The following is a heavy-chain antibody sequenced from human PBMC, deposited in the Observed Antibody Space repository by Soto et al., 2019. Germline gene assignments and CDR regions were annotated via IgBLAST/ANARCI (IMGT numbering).Heavy chain of an antibody. V-gene: IGHV4-31*03. CDR1: GGSISSGGYY. J-gene: IGHJ4*02. Sequence: QVQLQESGPGLVKPSQTLSLTCTVSGGSISSGGYYWSWIRQHPRKGLEWNGYISYSGSTYYDPSLKSRLTLSLDTSKNQFSLKLSSVTAADTAVYYCARGVRIWGQGTLVTVSS. CDR3: ARGVRI. D-gene: IGHD2-15*01. CDR2: ISYSGST.